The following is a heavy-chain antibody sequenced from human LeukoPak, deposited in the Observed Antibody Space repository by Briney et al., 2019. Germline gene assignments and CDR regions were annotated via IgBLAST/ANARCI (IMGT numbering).Heavy chain of an antibody. Sequence: RPGGSLRLSCAASGFTFSSYGMHWVRQAPGKGLEWVAVIWYDGSNKYYADSVKGRFTISRDNSKNTLYLQMNSLRAEDTAVYYCAKDGPGGSYYGYWGQGTLVTVSS. D-gene: IGHD1-26*01. V-gene: IGHV3-33*06. CDR1: GFTFSSYG. CDR2: IWYDGSNK. CDR3: AKDGPGGSYYGY. J-gene: IGHJ4*02.